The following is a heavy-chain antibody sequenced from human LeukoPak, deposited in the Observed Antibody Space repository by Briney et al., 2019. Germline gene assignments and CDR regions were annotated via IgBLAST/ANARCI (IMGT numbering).Heavy chain of an antibody. Sequence: PSETLSLTCTVSGGSISSGSYYWNWIRQPAGKGLEWIGRIYTSGSTNYNPSLKSRITISVDTSKNQFSLKLSSVTAADTAVYYCARLGRIAAAGTRSDYWGQGTLVTVSS. CDR2: IYTSGST. D-gene: IGHD6-13*01. CDR3: ARLGRIAAAGTRSDY. J-gene: IGHJ4*02. V-gene: IGHV4-61*02. CDR1: GGSISSGSYY.